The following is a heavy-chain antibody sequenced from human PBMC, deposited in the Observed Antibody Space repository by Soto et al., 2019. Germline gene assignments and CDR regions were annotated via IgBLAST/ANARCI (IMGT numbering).Heavy chain of an antibody. CDR1: GYTFTDYD. Sequence: QVQLMQSGAEVRKPGASVKVSCKASGYTFTDYDINWVRQATGQGLEWLGWMTPKSGYTGYAQKFQGRVTLTRDPSRSTDHMELSILTSEDTDVYYRTRNLYNTGDFEHCGQGTLVTVSS. CDR3: TRNLYNTGDFEH. J-gene: IGHJ4*02. CDR2: MTPKSGYT. D-gene: IGHD1-20*01. V-gene: IGHV1-8*02.